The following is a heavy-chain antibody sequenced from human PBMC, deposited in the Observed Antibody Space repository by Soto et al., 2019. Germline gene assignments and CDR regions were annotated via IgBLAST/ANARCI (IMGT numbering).Heavy chain of an antibody. CDR2: VYYSGNT. J-gene: IGHJ4*01. V-gene: IGHV4-61*01. CDR3: ARLSGSYNARYFDY. D-gene: IGHD1-26*01. Sequence: SATLAVTCTVSGGSVSSGTYYWNWIRQPPRKGLEWIGFVYYSGNTYYKASLKSRVTISVDTSNNQFSLKAKSVTAADTAVYYCARLSGSYNARYFDYWGPGTLVTVSS. CDR1: GGSVSSGTYY.